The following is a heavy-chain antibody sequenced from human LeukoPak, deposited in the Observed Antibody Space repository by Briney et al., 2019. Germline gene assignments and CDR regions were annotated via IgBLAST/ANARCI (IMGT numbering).Heavy chain of an antibody. V-gene: IGHV1-46*01. CDR2: INPSGGST. Sequence: ASVKVSCKASGYTFTSYYMHWVRQAPGQGLGWMGIINPSGGSTSYARKFQGRVTMTRDTSTRTVYMELSSLRSEDTAVYYCARDSNEWNWFDPWGQGTLVTVSS. J-gene: IGHJ5*02. CDR1: GYTFTSYY. CDR3: ARDSNEWNWFDP. D-gene: IGHD2-8*01.